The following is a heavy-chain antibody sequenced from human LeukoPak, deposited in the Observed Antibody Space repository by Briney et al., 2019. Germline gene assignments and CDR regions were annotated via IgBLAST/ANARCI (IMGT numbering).Heavy chain of an antibody. V-gene: IGHV4-34*01. Sequence: PSETLSLTCAVYGGSFSGYYWSWIRQPPGKGLEWIGEINHSGSTNYNPSLKSRVTISVDTSKNQFSLKLSSVTAADTAVYYCASAAPRFTFDYWGQGTLVTVSS. D-gene: IGHD3-10*01. CDR1: GGSFSGYY. J-gene: IGHJ4*02. CDR2: INHSGST. CDR3: ASAAPRFTFDY.